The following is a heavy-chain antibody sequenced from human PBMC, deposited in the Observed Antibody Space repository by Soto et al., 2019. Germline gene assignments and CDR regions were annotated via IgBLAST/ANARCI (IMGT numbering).Heavy chain of an antibody. D-gene: IGHD2-15*01. Sequence: QVQLVESGGGVVQPGGSLRLSCAASGFTFSTYGIHWVRQPPGKGLEWVAVISYDGRNKYYADSVKGRFTISRDNSKNTLYLEMNSLRVEDTAVYHCVRDTAYCSGGTCYSSHDMDVWGQGTTVTVSS. V-gene: IGHV3-30*03. CDR1: GFTFSTYG. J-gene: IGHJ6*02. CDR2: ISYDGRNK. CDR3: VRDTAYCSGGTCYSSHDMDV.